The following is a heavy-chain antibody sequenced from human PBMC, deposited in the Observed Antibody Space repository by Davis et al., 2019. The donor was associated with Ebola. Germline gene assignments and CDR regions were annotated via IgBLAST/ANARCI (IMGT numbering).Heavy chain of an antibody. Sequence: SVKVSCKASGGTFSSYTISWVRQAPGQGLEWMGRIIPIFGTANYAQKFQGRVTITADESTSTAYMELSSLRSEDTAVYYCAREFGLDSSAPFDYWGQGTLVTVSS. CDR3: AREFGLDSSAPFDY. CDR2: IIPIFGTA. V-gene: IGHV1-69*13. D-gene: IGHD3-22*01. CDR1: GGTFSSYT. J-gene: IGHJ4*02.